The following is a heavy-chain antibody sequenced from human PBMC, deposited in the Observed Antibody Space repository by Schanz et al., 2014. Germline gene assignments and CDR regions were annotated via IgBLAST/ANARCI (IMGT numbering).Heavy chain of an antibody. CDR2: ISGSGGST. CDR3: AGVGYGSGRSFDY. J-gene: IGHJ4*02. V-gene: IGHV3-23*04. CDR1: GYTFSSNA. Sequence: EVQLVESGGGLVQPGGSLRLSCAASGYTFSSNAMSWVRQAPGKGLEWVSTISGSGGSTYYADSVKGRFTISRDNAKNSLYLQMYRLRAEDTAVYYCAGVGYGSGRSFDYWGQGTLVTVSS. D-gene: IGHD3-10*01.